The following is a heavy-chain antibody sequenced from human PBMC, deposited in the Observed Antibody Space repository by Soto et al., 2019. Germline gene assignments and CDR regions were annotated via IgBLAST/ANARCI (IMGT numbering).Heavy chain of an antibody. CDR2: IIPIFGTA. J-gene: IGHJ5*02. CDR3: AREAITFGGVIVRRWFDP. CDR1: GGTFSSYA. Sequence: AVKVSWKASGGTFSSYAISWVRQAPGQGLEWMGGIIPIFGTANYAQKFQGRVTITADESTSTAYMELSSLRSEDTAVYYCAREAITFGGVIVRRWFDPWGQGTLVTVSS. V-gene: IGHV1-69*13. D-gene: IGHD3-16*02.